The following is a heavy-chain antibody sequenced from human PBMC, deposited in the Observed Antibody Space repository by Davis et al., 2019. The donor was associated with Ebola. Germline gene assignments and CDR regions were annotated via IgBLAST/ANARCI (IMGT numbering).Heavy chain of an antibody. CDR2: IRYDGSNK. CDR3: AKARHVDTAMALDY. D-gene: IGHD5-18*01. V-gene: IGHV3-30*02. J-gene: IGHJ4*02. Sequence: GESLKISCAASGFTFSSYGMHWVRQAPGKGLEWVAFIRYDGSNKYYADSVKGRFTISRDNSKNTLYLQMNSLRAEDTAVYYCAKARHVDTAMALDYWGQGTLVTVSS. CDR1: GFTFSSYG.